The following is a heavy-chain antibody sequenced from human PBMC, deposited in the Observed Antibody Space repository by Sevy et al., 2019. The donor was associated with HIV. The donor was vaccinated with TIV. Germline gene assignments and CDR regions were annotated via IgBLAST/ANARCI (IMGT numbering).Heavy chain of an antibody. CDR3: ARARITVTTLNWFDP. J-gene: IGHJ5*02. Sequence: ASVKVSCKASGYTFSSYGITWVRQAHGQGLEWMGWISAYNGNTNYAQKLQGRVTLTTDTSTNTAYMELRSLRSDDTAVYYCARARITVTTLNWFDPWGQGTLVTVSS. CDR1: GYTFSSYG. CDR2: ISAYNGNT. V-gene: IGHV1-18*01. D-gene: IGHD4-17*01.